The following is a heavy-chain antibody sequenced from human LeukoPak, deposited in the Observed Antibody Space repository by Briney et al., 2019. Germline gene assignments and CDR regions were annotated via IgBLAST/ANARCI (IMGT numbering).Heavy chain of an antibody. J-gene: IGHJ3*02. D-gene: IGHD6-13*01. CDR3: AKDNSSSWLGAFDI. Sequence: GGSLRLSCAASGFTFDDYAMHWVRQAPGKGLEWVSGISWNSGSIGYADSVKGRFTISRDNAKNSLYLQMNSLRAEDTALYYCAKDNSSSWLGAFDIWGQGTMVTVSS. CDR1: GFTFDDYA. CDR2: ISWNSGSI. V-gene: IGHV3-9*01.